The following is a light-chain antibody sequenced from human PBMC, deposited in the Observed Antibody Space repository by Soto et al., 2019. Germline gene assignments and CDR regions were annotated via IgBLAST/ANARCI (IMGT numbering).Light chain of an antibody. CDR1: SSDVGGYNY. V-gene: IGLV2-14*01. CDR2: EVS. J-gene: IGLJ2*01. CDR3: SSYTSSSTRV. Sequence: QSVLTQPASVSGSPGHSITDSCTGTSSDVGGYNYVSWYQQHPGKAPKLIIYEVSNRPSGVSNRFSGSKSGNTASLTISGLQAEDEADYYCSSYTSSSTRVFGGETQLTVL.